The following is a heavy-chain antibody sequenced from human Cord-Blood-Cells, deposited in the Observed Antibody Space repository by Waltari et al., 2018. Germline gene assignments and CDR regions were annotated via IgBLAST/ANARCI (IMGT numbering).Heavy chain of an antibody. J-gene: IGHJ4*02. CDR1: GYTFTSYV. CDR3: ARDLSHYYDSSGYYN. Sequence: QVQLVQSGAEVKKPGASVKVSCKASGYTFTSYVISWVRQAPGPGLEWMGWISAYNGNTNYAQKLQGRVTMTTDTSTSTAYMELRSLRSDDTAVYYCARDLSHYYDSSGYYNWGQGTLVTVSS. V-gene: IGHV1-18*01. CDR2: ISAYNGNT. D-gene: IGHD3-22*01.